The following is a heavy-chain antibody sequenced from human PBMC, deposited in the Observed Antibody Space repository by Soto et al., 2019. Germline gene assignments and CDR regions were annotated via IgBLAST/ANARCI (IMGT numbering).Heavy chain of an antibody. CDR1: GYSFTSDW. Sequence: GESLKISCKGSGYSFTSDWISWVRQMPGKGLEWMGRIDPSDSYTNYSTSFQGHVTISADKSISTAYLQWSSLKASDTAMYYCARADEEMANSGDDYWGQGTLVTVSS. V-gene: IGHV5-10-1*01. CDR2: IDPSDSYT. CDR3: ARADEEMANSGDDY. J-gene: IGHJ4*02. D-gene: IGHD6-25*01.